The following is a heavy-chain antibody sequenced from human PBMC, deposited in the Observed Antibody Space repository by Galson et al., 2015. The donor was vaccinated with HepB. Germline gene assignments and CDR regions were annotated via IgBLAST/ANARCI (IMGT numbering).Heavy chain of an antibody. CDR1: GFSFSIYD. D-gene: IGHD3-10*01. CDR3: ARDRHGSGGHYDFDY. V-gene: IGHV3-48*03. J-gene: IGHJ4*02. Sequence: SLRLSCAASGFSFSIYDMNWVRQAPGKGLEWVSYIDTSGTKIHYADSLKGRFTVSRDNAKNSLYLRMNSLRVGDTAVYYCARDRHGSGGHYDFDYWGQGTLVTVSS. CDR2: IDTSGTKI.